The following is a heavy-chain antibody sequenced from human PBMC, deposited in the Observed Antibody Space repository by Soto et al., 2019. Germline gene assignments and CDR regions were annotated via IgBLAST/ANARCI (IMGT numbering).Heavy chain of an antibody. CDR2: ISAYNGNT. J-gene: IGHJ5*02. CDR3: ARDVSNYYDSSGYFRFDP. V-gene: IGHV1-18*04. D-gene: IGHD3-22*01. CDR1: GYTFTSYG. Sequence: ASVKVSCKASGYTFTSYGISWVRQAPGQGLEWMGWISAYNGNTNYAQKLQGRVTMTTDTSTSAAYMELRSLRSDDTAVYYCARDVSNYYDSSGYFRFDPWGQGTLVTVSS.